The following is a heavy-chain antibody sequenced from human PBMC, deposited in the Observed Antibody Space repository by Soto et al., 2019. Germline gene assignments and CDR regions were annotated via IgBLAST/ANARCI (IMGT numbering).Heavy chain of an antibody. V-gene: IGHV4-59*01. CDR2: IYYSGST. Sequence: PSETLSLTCTVSGGSISSYYWSWIRQPPGKGLEWIGYIYYSGSTNYNPSLKSRVTISVDTSKNQFTLKLRSVTAADTAVYYCARAPGHCINGVCYENWFDPWGQGTLVTVSS. D-gene: IGHD2-8*01. J-gene: IGHJ5*02. CDR3: ARAPGHCINGVCYENWFDP. CDR1: GGSISSYY.